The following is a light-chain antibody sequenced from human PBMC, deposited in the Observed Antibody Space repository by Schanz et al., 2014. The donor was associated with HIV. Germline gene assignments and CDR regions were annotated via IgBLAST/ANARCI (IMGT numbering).Light chain of an antibody. Sequence: EIVLTQSPGTLSLSPGERATLSCRASQSVSSSYFAWYQQKPGQAPRLLIYRASTRATGIPARFSGSGSGTEFTLTISSLLSEDVAIYYCQQFNNWPPEGTFGQGTKVELK. V-gene: IGKV3-15*01. J-gene: IGKJ1*01. CDR1: QSVSSSY. CDR3: QQFNNWPPEGT. CDR2: RAS.